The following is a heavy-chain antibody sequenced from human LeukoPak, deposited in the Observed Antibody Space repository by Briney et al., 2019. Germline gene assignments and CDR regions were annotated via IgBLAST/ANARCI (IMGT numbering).Heavy chain of an antibody. CDR3: ARGVALGSGTFGNAFDI. D-gene: IGHD3-10*01. V-gene: IGHV4-4*07. Sequence: SETLSLTCTVSGGSISSYYWSWIRQPAGKGLEWIGRIYTSGTTNYNPSLRSRVTMSVDTSKNQFSLKLSSVSATDTAVFYRARGVALGSGTFGNAFDIWGQGTTVTVSS. CDR1: GGSISSYY. J-gene: IGHJ3*02. CDR2: IYTSGTT.